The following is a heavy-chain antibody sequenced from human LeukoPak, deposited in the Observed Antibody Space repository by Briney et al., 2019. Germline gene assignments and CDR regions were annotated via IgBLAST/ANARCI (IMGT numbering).Heavy chain of an antibody. D-gene: IGHD5-18*01. CDR1: GGTFSSYA. V-gene: IGHV1-69*13. CDR2: IIPIFGTA. J-gene: IGHJ4*02. Sequence: SVKVSCKASGGTFSSYAISWVRQAPGQGLEWMGGIIPIFGTANYAQKFQGRVTIIADESTSTAYMELSSLRSEDTAVYYCARGGGSGYSYGYVGYWGQGTLVTVSS. CDR3: ARGGGSGYSYGYVGY.